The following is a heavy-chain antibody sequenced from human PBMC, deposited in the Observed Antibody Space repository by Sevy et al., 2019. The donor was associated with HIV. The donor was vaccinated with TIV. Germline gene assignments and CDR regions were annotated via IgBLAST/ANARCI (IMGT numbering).Heavy chain of an antibody. CDR3: ARHCSGTSCSHAFDI. CDR1: GGSFSGYY. J-gene: IGHJ3*02. CDR2: INHSGST. Sequence: SEILSLTCAVYGGSFSGYYWSWIRQPPGKGLEWIGEINHSGSTNYNPSIKSRVTISVDTSKNQFSLKLSSVTAADTAVYYCARHCSGTSCSHAFDIWGQGTMVTVSS. V-gene: IGHV4-34*01. D-gene: IGHD2-2*01.